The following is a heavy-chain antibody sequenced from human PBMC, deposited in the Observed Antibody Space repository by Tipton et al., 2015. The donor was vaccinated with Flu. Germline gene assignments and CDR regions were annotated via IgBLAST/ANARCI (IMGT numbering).Heavy chain of an antibody. J-gene: IGHJ6*02. CDR2: IIPIFGTA. CDR3: ARGGITGTTMHYYYGMDV. D-gene: IGHD1-7*01. V-gene: IGHV1-69*01. Sequence: QSGPEVKKPGSSVKVSCKASGGTFSSYAISWVRQAPGQGLEWMGGIIPIFGTANYAQKFQGRVTITADESTSTAYMELSSLRSEDTAVYYCARGGITGTTMHYYYGMDVWGQGTTVTVSS. CDR1: GGTFSSYA.